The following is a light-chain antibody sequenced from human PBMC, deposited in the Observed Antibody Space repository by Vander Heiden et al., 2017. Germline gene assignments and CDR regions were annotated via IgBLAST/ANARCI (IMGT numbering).Light chain of an antibody. CDR2: DDR. CDR3: QVWDISSDHVV. Sequence: SYVLTQPPSVSGAPGQTARITCGGNDVGSKSVHWYQQKPGQAPVLVVYDDRDRPSGIPERFSGSNSGNTATLTISRVEAGDEADYYCQVWDISSDHVVFGGGTKLTVL. CDR1: DVGSKS. V-gene: IGLV3-21*02. J-gene: IGLJ2*01.